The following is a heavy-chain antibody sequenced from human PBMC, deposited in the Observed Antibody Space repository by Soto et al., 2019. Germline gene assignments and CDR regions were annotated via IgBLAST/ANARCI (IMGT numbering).Heavy chain of an antibody. CDR2: ISSNGGST. D-gene: IGHD5-12*01. CDR1: GFTFSSYA. V-gene: IGHV3-64*01. Sequence: EVQLVESGGGLVQPGGSLRLSCAASGFTFSSYAMHWVRQAPGKGLEYVSAISSNGGSTYYANSVKGRFTISRDNSKNTLYLQMGSLRAEDMAVYYCARLGGYDEMKGNFDYWGQGTLVTVSS. CDR3: ARLGGYDEMKGNFDY. J-gene: IGHJ4*02.